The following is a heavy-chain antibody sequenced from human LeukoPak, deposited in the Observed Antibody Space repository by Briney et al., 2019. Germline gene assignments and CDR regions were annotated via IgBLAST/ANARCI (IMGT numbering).Heavy chain of an antibody. V-gene: IGHV3-21*01. CDR1: GFTFSSYS. CDR3: ASAVQLEHSDY. J-gene: IGHJ4*02. CDR2: ISSSSSYI. D-gene: IGHD1-1*01. Sequence: GGSLRLSCAASGFTFSSYSMNWVRQAPGKGLEWVSSISSSSSYIYYADSVKGRFTISRDNAKNSLYLQMKSLRAEDTAVYYCASAVQLEHSDYWGQGTLVTVSS.